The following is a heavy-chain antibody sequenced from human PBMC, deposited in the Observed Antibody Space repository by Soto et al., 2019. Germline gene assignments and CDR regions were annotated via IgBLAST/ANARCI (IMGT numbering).Heavy chain of an antibody. D-gene: IGHD5-12*01. V-gene: IGHV3-48*03. J-gene: IGHJ4*02. Sequence: LRLSCAASGFIFSNYEMNWVRQAPGKGLEWVSYISSSGKTIYYADSVKGRFTISRDNAKNSLYLQMNSLRTEDTAVYYCARGPEKYRGSDLGIDYWGQGTLVTVSS. CDR2: ISSSGKTI. CDR3: ARGPEKYRGSDLGIDY. CDR1: GFIFSNYE.